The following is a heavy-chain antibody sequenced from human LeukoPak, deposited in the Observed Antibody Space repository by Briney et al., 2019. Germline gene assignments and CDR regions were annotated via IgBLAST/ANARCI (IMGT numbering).Heavy chain of an antibody. J-gene: IGHJ5*02. V-gene: IGHV1-2*02. Sequence: ASVKVSCKASGYTFTGYYMHWVRQAPGQGLEWMGWINPNSGGTNYAQKFQGRVTMTRDTSISTAYMELSRLRSDDTAVYYCARAWTLLLFGEFNWFDPWGQGTLVTVSS. CDR1: GYTFTGYY. CDR3: ARAWTLLLFGEFNWFDP. D-gene: IGHD3-10*01. CDR2: INPNSGGT.